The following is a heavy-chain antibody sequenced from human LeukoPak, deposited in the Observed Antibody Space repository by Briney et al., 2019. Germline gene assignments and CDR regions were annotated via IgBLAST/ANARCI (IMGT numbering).Heavy chain of an antibody. J-gene: IGHJ5*02. CDR1: GGSISSGSYY. V-gene: IGHV4-61*02. Sequence: PSETLSHTCTVSGGSISSGSYYWSWIRQPAGKGLEWIGRIYTSGSTSYNPSLKSRVTISLDTSKNQFSLKLSSVTAADTAVYYCARLGQQRDWFDPWGQGTLVTVSS. D-gene: IGHD6-13*01. CDR3: ARLGQQRDWFDP. CDR2: IYTSGST.